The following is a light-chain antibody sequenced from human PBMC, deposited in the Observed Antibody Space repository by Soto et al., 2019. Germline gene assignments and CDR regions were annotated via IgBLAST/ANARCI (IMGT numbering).Light chain of an antibody. J-gene: IGLJ3*02. V-gene: IGLV1-47*01. Sequence: QSVLTQPPSASGTPGQSVTFSCSGSISNIGTNYVYWYQQLPGTAPKLLISRSNQRPSGVPDRFSGYKSGTSASLAISGLRSEDEADYYCAAWDDSLSGWLFGGGTKVTVL. CDR1: ISNIGTNY. CDR3: AAWDDSLSGWL. CDR2: RSN.